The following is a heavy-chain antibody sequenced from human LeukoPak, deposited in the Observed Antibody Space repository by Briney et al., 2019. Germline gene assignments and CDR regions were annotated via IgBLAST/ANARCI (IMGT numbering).Heavy chain of an antibody. D-gene: IGHD2-15*01. CDR2: IYYSGST. CDR3: ARDSGYCSGGSCPDNWLDP. V-gene: IGHV4-59*01. Sequence: SETLSLTCTVSGGSISSYYWSWIRQPPGKGLEWIGYIYYSGSTNYNPSLKSRVTISVDTSKNQFSLKLSSVTAADTAVYYCARDSGYCSGGSCPDNWLDPWGQGTLVTVSS. CDR1: GGSISSYY. J-gene: IGHJ5*02.